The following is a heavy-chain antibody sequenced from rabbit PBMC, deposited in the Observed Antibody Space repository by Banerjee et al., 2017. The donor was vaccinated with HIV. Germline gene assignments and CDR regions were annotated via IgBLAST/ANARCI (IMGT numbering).Heavy chain of an antibody. V-gene: IGHV1S47*01. J-gene: IGHJ6*01. CDR1: GIDFSSYG. CDR3: ARVLISYVSSSGYWRFYYYGMDL. CDR2: IYPDYGST. Sequence: QEQVVESGGGLVTLGGSLKLSCKASGIDFSSYGISWVRQAPGKGLEWIAYIYPDYGSTDYATWVNGRFTISLDNAQNTVFLQMTSLTAADTATYFCARVLISYVSSSGYWRFYYYGMDLRGQGTLVTVS. D-gene: IGHD1-1*01.